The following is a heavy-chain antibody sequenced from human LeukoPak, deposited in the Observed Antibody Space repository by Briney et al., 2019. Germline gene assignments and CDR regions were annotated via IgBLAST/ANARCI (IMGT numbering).Heavy chain of an antibody. D-gene: IGHD3-10*01. V-gene: IGHV1-46*01. CDR3: ARESGFYGSGSRF. Sequence: ASVKVSCKAFGYTFTRYYMHWVRQAPGQGPEWMGVISPSGGSTTYAQKFQGRVTMTRHTSTSTAYMELSSLRSEDTAVYYCARESGFYGSGSRFWGQGTLVTVSS. CDR2: ISPSGGST. CDR1: GYTFTRYY. J-gene: IGHJ4*02.